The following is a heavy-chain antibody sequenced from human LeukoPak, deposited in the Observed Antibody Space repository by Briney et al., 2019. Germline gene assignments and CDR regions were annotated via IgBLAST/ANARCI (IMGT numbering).Heavy chain of an antibody. CDR2: ISSSGDTT. CDR3: AKDPEVPTLVTSGFDS. Sequence: GGSLRLSCAASGFAFSTYEMTWVRQAPGKGLEWISYISSSGDTTYYADSVKGRFTISRDNAKNSLYLQIDSLRPEDTATYYCAKDPEVPTLVTSGFDSWGQGTLVTVSS. CDR1: GFAFSTYE. J-gene: IGHJ5*01. D-gene: IGHD4-11*01. V-gene: IGHV3-48*03.